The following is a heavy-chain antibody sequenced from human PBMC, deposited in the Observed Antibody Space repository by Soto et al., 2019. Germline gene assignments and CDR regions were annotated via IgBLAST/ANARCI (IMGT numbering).Heavy chain of an antibody. CDR1: GGSISGGDYF. J-gene: IGHJ5*02. Sequence: PSETLSLTCTVAGGSISGGDYFWSWIRQPPGKDLEWIGYIYHSGSTYYNPSLKSRVTLSVDTSKNQFSLKLSSVTAADTAVYYCARVYSSSPLLWFDPSGQGTLVTVSS. D-gene: IGHD6-13*01. CDR3: ARVYSSSPLLWFDP. CDR2: IYHSGST. V-gene: IGHV4-30-4*01.